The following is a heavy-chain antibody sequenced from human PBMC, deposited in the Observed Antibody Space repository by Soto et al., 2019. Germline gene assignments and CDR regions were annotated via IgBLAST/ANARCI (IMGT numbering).Heavy chain of an antibody. J-gene: IGHJ4*02. Sequence: GGSLRLSCAASGFTFSGSAMHWVRQASGKGLEWVGRIRSKANSYATAYAASVKGRFTISRDDSKNTAYLQMNSLKTEDTAVYYCIVVVVAASYWGQGTLVTVSS. CDR2: IRSKANSYAT. V-gene: IGHV3-73*01. D-gene: IGHD2-15*01. CDR3: IVVVVAASY. CDR1: GFTFSGSA.